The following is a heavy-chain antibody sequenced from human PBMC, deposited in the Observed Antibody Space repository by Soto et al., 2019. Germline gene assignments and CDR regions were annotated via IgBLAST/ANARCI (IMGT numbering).Heavy chain of an antibody. CDR2: IYYSGTT. V-gene: IGHV4-30-4*01. CDR3: ASRDPGTSVDY. J-gene: IGHJ4*02. D-gene: IGHD1-7*01. Sequence: SETLSLTCSVSGGSINSYTNYWSWIRQTPSRGLEWIGYIYYSGTTYYNPSLKSRVTISIDTSKNQFSLSLTSVVAADTAVYYCASRDPGTSVDYWGQGTLVT. CDR1: GGSINSYTNY.